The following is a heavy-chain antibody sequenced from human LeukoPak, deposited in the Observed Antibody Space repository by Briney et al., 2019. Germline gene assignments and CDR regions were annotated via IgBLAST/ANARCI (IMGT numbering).Heavy chain of an antibody. Sequence: GGSLRLSCAASGFTFSTYSMNCVRQAPGKGMEWVSCISGSGISTHYADSVKGRFTISRDNSTKMLYLQMNSLRAEDTAVYYCARMYYGGNSGSDYWGQGTLVTVSS. J-gene: IGHJ4*02. CDR3: ARMYYGGNSGSDY. CDR1: GFTFSTYS. V-gene: IGHV3-23*01. CDR2: ISGSGIST. D-gene: IGHD4-23*01.